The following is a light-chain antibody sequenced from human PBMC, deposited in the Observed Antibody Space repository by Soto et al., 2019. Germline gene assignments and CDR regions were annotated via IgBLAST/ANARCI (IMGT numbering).Light chain of an antibody. V-gene: IGKV3-20*01. CDR2: AAS. Sequence: EIVLTQSPGTLSLSPGERATLSCRASQSVSDNYLAWYQQKPGQAPRLLIYAASRRATGIPDRFSGSGSGTDFTLSISRLEPEDFAVYYCQQYGGSRTFGQGTKV. CDR3: QQYGGSRT. CDR1: QSVSDNY. J-gene: IGKJ1*01.